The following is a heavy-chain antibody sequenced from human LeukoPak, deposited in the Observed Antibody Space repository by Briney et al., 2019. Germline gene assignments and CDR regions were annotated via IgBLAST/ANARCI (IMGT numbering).Heavy chain of an antibody. CDR1: GFTFTSYA. V-gene: IGHV1-3*01. CDR3: ATWAGTQGDAFDI. Sequence: ASVKVSCKASGFTFTSYAMHWVRQAPGQRLDWMGWINAGNGNTRYSQKFQGRVTITRDTSASTAYMELSSLRSEDTAVYYCATWAGTQGDAFDIWGQGTMVTVSS. CDR2: INAGNGNT. D-gene: IGHD6-19*01. J-gene: IGHJ3*02.